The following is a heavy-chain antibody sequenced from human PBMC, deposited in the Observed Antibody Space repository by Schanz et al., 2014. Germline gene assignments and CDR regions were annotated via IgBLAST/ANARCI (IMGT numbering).Heavy chain of an antibody. CDR2: IWYDGSNK. CDR3: ASLIGTTSAHFYGMDV. Sequence: QVQLVESGGGVVQPGKSLRLSCAASGFTFRSYAVHWVRQAPGKGLEWVAFIWYDGSNKYYADSVKGRFTISRDNSKNTLYVQMNSLRAEDTAVYFCASLIGTTSAHFYGMDVWGQGTTVTVSS. CDR1: GFTFRSYA. D-gene: IGHD1-7*01. J-gene: IGHJ6*02. V-gene: IGHV3-33*08.